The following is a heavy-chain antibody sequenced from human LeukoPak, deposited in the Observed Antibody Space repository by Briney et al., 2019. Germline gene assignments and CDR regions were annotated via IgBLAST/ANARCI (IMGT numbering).Heavy chain of an antibody. CDR1: GFTVSSTY. Sequence: GGSLRLSCLASGFTVSSTYMSWVRQAPGKGLEWVSVTYSGGSTYYADSVKGRFTISRDNSKSTLSLQMNSLRVEDTAIYYCATYRQVLLPFESWGQGTLVTVSS. CDR2: TYSGGST. J-gene: IGHJ4*02. CDR3: ATYRQVLLPFES. D-gene: IGHD5-18*01. V-gene: IGHV3-53*01.